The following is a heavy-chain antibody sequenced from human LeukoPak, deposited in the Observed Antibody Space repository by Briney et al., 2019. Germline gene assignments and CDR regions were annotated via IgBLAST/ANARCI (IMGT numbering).Heavy chain of an antibody. Sequence: GRSLRLSCAASGFTFSSYGMHWVRQAPGKGLEWVAVISYDGSNKYYADSVKGRFTISRDNSKNTLYLQMNSLRAEDTAVYYCAKEGEEEMVREVIHYYYYYYGMDVWGKGTTVTVSS. CDR2: ISYDGSNK. CDR1: GFTFSSYG. J-gene: IGHJ6*04. CDR3: AKEGEEEMVREVIHYYYYYYGMDV. V-gene: IGHV3-30*18. D-gene: IGHD3-10*01.